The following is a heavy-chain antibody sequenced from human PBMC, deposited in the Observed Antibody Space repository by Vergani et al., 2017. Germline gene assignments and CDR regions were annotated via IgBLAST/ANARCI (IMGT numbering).Heavy chain of an antibody. V-gene: IGHV4-34*10. CDR3: ARGLAVAGRDFDY. CDR2: INHSGST. D-gene: IGHD6-19*01. J-gene: IGHJ4*02. Sequence: QVQLQESGPGLVKPSETLSLTCAVYGGSFSGYYWSWIRQPPGKGLEWIGEINHSGSTNYNPSLKSRVTISVDTSKNQFSLKLSSVTAADTAVYYCARGLAVAGRDFDYWGQGTLVTVSS. CDR1: GGSFSGYY.